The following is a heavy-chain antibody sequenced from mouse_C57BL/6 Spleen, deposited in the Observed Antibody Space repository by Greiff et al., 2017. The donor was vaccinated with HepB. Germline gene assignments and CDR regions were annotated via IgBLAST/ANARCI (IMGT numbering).Heavy chain of an antibody. V-gene: IGHV5-16*01. D-gene: IGHD2-4*01. CDR3: AREGGLRPYFDV. CDR2: INYDGSST. J-gene: IGHJ1*03. Sequence: EVNLVESEGGLVQPGSSMKLSCTASGFTFSDYYMAWVRQVPEKGLEWVANINYDGSSTYYLDSLKSRFIISRDNAKNILYLQMSSLKSEDTATYYCAREGGLRPYFDVWGTGTTVTVSS. CDR1: GFTFSDYY.